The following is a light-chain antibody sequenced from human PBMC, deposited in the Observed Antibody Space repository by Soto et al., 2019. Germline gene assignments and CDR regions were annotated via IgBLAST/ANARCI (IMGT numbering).Light chain of an antibody. CDR3: QTWVTGIYV. V-gene: IGLV4-69*01. CDR2: LNSDGSH. Sequence: QPVLTQSPSASASLGASVKLTCTLSSGHSYYAIAWHQQQPEKGPRYLMKLNSDGSHSKGDGIPDRFSGSSSGAERYLTISRLQSEDEADYYCQTWVTGIYVFGTGTKLTVL. J-gene: IGLJ1*01. CDR1: SGHSYYA.